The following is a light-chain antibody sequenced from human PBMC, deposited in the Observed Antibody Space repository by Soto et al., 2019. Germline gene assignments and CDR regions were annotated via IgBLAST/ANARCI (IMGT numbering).Light chain of an antibody. J-gene: IGLJ2*01. Sequence: QSALTQPASVSGSPGQSITISCTGTSSDVGSYNLVSWYQQHPGKAPKLMIYEGSKRPSGVSNRFSGSKTGNTASLTISGRQAEDEADYYCCSYAGSSTIVVFGGGTQLTVL. CDR1: SSDVGSYNL. CDR2: EGS. V-gene: IGLV2-23*03. CDR3: CSYAGSSTIVV.